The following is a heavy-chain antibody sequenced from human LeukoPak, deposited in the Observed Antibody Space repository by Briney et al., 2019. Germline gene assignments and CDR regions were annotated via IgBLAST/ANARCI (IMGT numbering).Heavy chain of an antibody. CDR3: ARGYASAWNGAFDI. CDR1: GFTFSDYY. D-gene: IGHD1-1*01. Sequence: GGSLRLSCAASGFTFSDYYMSWIRQAPGKGLEWVSYISSSSSYTNYADSVKGRFTISRDNAKNSLYLQMNSLRAEDTAMYFCARGYASAWNGAFDIWGQGTVVTVSS. V-gene: IGHV3-11*06. CDR2: ISSSSSYT. J-gene: IGHJ3*02.